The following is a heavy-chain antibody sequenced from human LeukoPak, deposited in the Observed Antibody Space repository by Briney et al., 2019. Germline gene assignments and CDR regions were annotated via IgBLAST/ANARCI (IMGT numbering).Heavy chain of an antibody. CDR1: GGSISSYY. CDR2: IYYSGST. Sequence: PSETLSLTCAVSGGSISSYYWSWIRQPPGEGLEWIGYIYYSGSTNYNPSLKSRVTISVDTSKNQFSLKLSSVTAADTAVYYCAREGGRFGELLYAFDIWGQGTMVTVSS. D-gene: IGHD3-10*01. CDR3: AREGGRFGELLYAFDI. J-gene: IGHJ3*02. V-gene: IGHV4-59*01.